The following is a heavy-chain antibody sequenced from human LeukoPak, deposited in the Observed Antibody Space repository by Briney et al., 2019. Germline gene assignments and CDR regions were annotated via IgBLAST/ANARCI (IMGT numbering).Heavy chain of an antibody. CDR3: ASRLRGDAFDI. D-gene: IGHD4-17*01. Sequence: GGSLRLSCAASGFTFSSYWMHWVRQAPGKGLVWVSRINSDGSSTSYADSVKGRFTISRDNVKNTLYLQMNSLRAEDTAVYYCASRLRGDAFDIWGQGTMVTVSS. V-gene: IGHV3-74*01. CDR1: GFTFSSYW. CDR2: INSDGSST. J-gene: IGHJ3*02.